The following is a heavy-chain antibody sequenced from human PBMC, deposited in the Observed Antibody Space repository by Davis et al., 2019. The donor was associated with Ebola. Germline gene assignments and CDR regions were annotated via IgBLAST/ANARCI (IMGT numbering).Heavy chain of an antibody. D-gene: IGHD2-15*01. CDR3: ARERNIVVVVAATLPYYYYGMDV. J-gene: IGHJ6*04. Sequence: AASVKVSCKASGYTFTGYYMHWVRQAPGQGLEWMGRINPNSGGPNYAQKFQGRVTMTRDTSTSTVYMELSSLRSEDTAVYYCARERNIVVVVAATLPYYYYGMDVWGKGTTVTVSS. CDR1: GYTFTGYY. CDR2: INPNSGGP. V-gene: IGHV1-2*06.